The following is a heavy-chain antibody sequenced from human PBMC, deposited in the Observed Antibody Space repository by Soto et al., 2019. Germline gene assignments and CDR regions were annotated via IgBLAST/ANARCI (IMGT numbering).Heavy chain of an antibody. Sequence: QVQLVESGGGVVQPGRSLRLSCAASGFTFSNYAMHWVRQAPGKGLEWVAIISYDGSKKYYADSVRGRFTISRDNSENTLYLQMNSLRPEETAVYYCARDRTYSGIDTRFWGQGTMVTVSS. CDR2: ISYDGSKK. D-gene: IGHD1-26*01. CDR1: GFTFSNYA. CDR3: ARDRTYSGIDTRF. J-gene: IGHJ3*01. V-gene: IGHV3-30-3*01.